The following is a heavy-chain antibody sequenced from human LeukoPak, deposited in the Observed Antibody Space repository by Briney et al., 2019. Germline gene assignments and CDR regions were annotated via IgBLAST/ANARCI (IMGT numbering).Heavy chain of an antibody. CDR2: IWYDGSNK. Sequence: GGSLRLSCAASGFTFSSYGMHWVRQAPGKGLEWVAVIWYDGSNKYYADSVKGRSTISRDNSKNTLYLQMNSLRAEDTAVYYCARDYGDYADAFDIWGQGTMVTVSS. V-gene: IGHV3-33*01. D-gene: IGHD4-17*01. CDR1: GFTFSSYG. J-gene: IGHJ3*02. CDR3: ARDYGDYADAFDI.